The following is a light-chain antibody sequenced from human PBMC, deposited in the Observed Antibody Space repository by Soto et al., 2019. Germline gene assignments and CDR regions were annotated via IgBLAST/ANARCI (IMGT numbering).Light chain of an antibody. J-gene: IGKJ1*01. CDR1: QSLLHGDGRTY. CDR3: MQSIHLPPV. V-gene: IGKV2-29*03. CDR2: DVS. Sequence: DIVMTQSPLFLSVTPGQPASISCRSSQSLLHGDGRTYLYWYLQRPGQPPQLLIYDVSSLFSGVPNRFSGSGSGTEFTLKISRVEAEDVGVYYCMQSIHLPPVFGQRTKVDIK.